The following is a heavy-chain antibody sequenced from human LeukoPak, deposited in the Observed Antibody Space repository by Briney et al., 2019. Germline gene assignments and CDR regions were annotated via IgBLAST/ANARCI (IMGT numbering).Heavy chain of an antibody. CDR3: ARDGIRRSSYGPYYYYYYYMDV. D-gene: IGHD5-18*01. J-gene: IGHJ6*03. Sequence: GGSLRLSCAASGFTFSSYAMHWVRQAPGKGLEWVAVISYDGSNKYYADSVKGRFTISRDNSKNTLYLQMNSLRAEDTAVYYCARDGIRRSSYGPYYYYYYYMDVWGKGTTVTVSS. V-gene: IGHV3-30*17. CDR1: GFTFSSYA. CDR2: ISYDGSNK.